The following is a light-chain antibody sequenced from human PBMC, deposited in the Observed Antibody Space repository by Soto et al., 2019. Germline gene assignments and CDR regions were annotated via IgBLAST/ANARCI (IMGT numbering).Light chain of an antibody. J-gene: IGKJ1*01. CDR1: QSISSW. CDR2: EAS. V-gene: IGKV1-5*03. Sequence: DIQMTQSPSTLSGSVGDRFTITCRASQSISSWLAWYQQKPGKAPKLLIYEASSLKSGVPSRFSGSGSGTEFTLTISSLQPDDFATYYCRQYNSYSGAFGQGTKVDIK. CDR3: RQYNSYSGA.